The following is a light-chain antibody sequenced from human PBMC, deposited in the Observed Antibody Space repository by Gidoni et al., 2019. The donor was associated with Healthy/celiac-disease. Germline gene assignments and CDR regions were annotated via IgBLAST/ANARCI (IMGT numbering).Light chain of an antibody. Sequence: DIQLTQSTSSLSASVGDRVTITCRASQSISSYLNWYQQKPGKAPKLLIYAASSLQSGVPSRFSGSGSGTDFTLTISSLQPEDFATYYCQQSYRTTWTFGQGTKVEIK. CDR1: QSISSY. CDR3: QQSYRTTWT. J-gene: IGKJ1*01. V-gene: IGKV1-39*01. CDR2: AAS.